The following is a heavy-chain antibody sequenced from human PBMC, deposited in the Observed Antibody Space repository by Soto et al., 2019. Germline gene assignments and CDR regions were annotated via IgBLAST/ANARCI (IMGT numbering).Heavy chain of an antibody. CDR2: ISGSGGST. CDR1: GFTFSSYA. Sequence: EVQLLESGGGLVQPGGSLRLSCAASGFTFSSYAMSWVRQAPGKGLEWVSAISGSGGSTYYADSVKGRFTISRDNSKNTLYVQMNSLRAEDTAVYYCAKDQSSSNYYHYYGMDVWGQGTTVTVFS. J-gene: IGHJ6*02. CDR3: AKDQSSSNYYHYYGMDV. D-gene: IGHD6-6*01. V-gene: IGHV3-23*01.